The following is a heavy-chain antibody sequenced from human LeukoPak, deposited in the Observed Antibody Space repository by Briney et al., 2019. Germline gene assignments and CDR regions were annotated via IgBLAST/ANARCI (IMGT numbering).Heavy chain of an antibody. J-gene: IGHJ2*01. D-gene: IGHD6-19*01. CDR2: IGGSGHYT. CDR1: GFTFTTYA. Sequence: PGGSLRLSCAASGFTFTTYAMSWVRQAPGKGLEWVSAIGGSGHYTYYADSGKGRFTISRDNSKNTLYLQMNSQRPEDTAVYYCAKDSSLSYWYFDLWGRGTLVTVSS. CDR3: AKDSSLSYWYFDL. V-gene: IGHV3-23*01.